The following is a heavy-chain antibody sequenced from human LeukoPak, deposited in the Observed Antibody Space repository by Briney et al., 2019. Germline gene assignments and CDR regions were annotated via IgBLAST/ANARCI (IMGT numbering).Heavy chain of an antibody. CDR3: ARSPYASDAFDI. CDR2: IYYSGST. Sequence: SETLSLTCSVSGGSISSHYWSWIRQPPGKGLEWIGYIYYSGSTKYNPSLKSRATISVDTSKNQFSLKLSSVTAADTAVYYCARSPYASDAFDIWGQGTMVTVSS. V-gene: IGHV4-59*11. D-gene: IGHD4-17*01. CDR1: GGSISSHY. J-gene: IGHJ3*02.